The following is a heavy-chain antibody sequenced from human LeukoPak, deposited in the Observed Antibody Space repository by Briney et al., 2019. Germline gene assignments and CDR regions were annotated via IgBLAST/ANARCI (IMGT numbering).Heavy chain of an antibody. CDR1: GFTFSNYN. D-gene: IGHD5-12*01. CDR2: ISSHGGST. J-gene: IGHJ4*02. CDR3: AVAQISAYYDY. V-gene: IGHV3-64*01. Sequence: GGSLSLSCAASGFTFSNYNMHWVRQAPGKGLESVSAISSHGGSTYYANSVKGRFTISRDNSKNTLDLQMGSLRAEDMAVYYCAVAQISAYYDYWGQGTLVTVSS.